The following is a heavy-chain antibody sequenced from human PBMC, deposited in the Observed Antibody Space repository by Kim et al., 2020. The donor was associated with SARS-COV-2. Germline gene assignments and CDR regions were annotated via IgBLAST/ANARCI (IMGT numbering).Heavy chain of an antibody. J-gene: IGHJ4*02. Sequence: YADSVKGRFTSSRDNAKNTLYLQMNSLRVEETAVYYCARDQTAAGRTTFDYWGQGTRITVSS. D-gene: IGHD6-13*01. CDR3: ARDQTAAGRTTFDY. V-gene: IGHV3-74*01.